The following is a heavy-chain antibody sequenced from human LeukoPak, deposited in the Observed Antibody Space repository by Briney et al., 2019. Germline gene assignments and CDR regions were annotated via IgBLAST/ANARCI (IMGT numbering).Heavy chain of an antibody. CDR1: GGSFSGYY. D-gene: IGHD6-19*01. Sequence: PSETLSLTCAVYGGSFSGYYWSWIRQPPGKGLEWIGEINHSGSTNYNPSLKSRVTISVDTSKNQFSLKLSSVTAADTAVYYCARARPTRYSSGWYGYWGQGTLVTVSS. CDR2: INHSGST. V-gene: IGHV4-34*01. CDR3: ARARPTRYSSGWYGY. J-gene: IGHJ4*02.